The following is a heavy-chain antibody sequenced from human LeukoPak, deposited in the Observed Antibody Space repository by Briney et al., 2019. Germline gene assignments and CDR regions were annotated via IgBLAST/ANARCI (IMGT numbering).Heavy chain of an antibody. Sequence: PGRSLRLSCAASGFTFSSYGMHWVRQAPGKGLEWVAVIWYDGSNKYYADSVKGRFTISRDNSKNTLYLQMNSLRAEDTAVYYCAKGGGCPDYWGQGTLVTVSS. J-gene: IGHJ4*02. D-gene: IGHD3-10*01. CDR2: IWYDGSNK. CDR3: AKGGGCPDY. V-gene: IGHV3-33*06. CDR1: GFTFSSYG.